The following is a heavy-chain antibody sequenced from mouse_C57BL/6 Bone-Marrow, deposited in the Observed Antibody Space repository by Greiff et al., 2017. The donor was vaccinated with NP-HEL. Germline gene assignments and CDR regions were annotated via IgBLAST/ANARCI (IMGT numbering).Heavy chain of an antibody. Sequence: VQLQQPGAELVMPGASVKLSCKASGYTFTSYWMHWVKQRPGQGLEWIGEIDPSDSYTNYNQKFKGKSTLTVDKSSSTAYMQLSSLTSEDSAVYYCARSEGLGLGYFDYWGQGTTLTVSS. CDR3: ARSEGLGLGYFDY. V-gene: IGHV1-69*01. J-gene: IGHJ2*01. D-gene: IGHD4-1*01. CDR2: IDPSDSYT. CDR1: GYTFTSYW.